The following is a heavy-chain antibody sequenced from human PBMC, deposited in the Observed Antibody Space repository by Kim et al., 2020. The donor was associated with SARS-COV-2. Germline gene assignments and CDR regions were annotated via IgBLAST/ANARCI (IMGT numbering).Heavy chain of an antibody. CDR1: GYTFTSYD. V-gene: IGHV1-8*01. D-gene: IGHD3-22*01. J-gene: IGHJ3*02. Sequence: ASVKVSCKASGYTFTSYDINWVRQATGQGLEWMGWMNPNSGNTGYAKKFQGRVTMTRNTSISTAYMELSSLRSEDTAVYYCARINYYDSSGYYNDAFDIWCQGTMVTVSS. CDR2: MNPNSGNT. CDR3: ARINYYDSSGYYNDAFDI.